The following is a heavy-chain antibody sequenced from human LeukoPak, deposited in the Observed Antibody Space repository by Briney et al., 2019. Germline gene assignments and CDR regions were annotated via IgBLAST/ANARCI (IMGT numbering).Heavy chain of an antibody. CDR3: ARGAEWLRFGDFDY. J-gene: IGHJ4*02. CDR2: ISSNGGST. Sequence: PGGSLRLSCAASGFTFSSYAMHWVRQAPGKGLEYVSAISSNGGSTYYANSVKGRFTISRDNSKNTLYLQMGSLRVEDMAVYYCARGAEWLRFGDFDYWGQGTLVTVSS. V-gene: IGHV3-64*01. D-gene: IGHD5-12*01. CDR1: GFTFSSYA.